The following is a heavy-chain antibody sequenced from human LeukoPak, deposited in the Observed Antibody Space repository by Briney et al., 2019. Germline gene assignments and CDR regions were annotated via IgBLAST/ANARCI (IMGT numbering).Heavy chain of an antibody. Sequence: GGSLRLSCAVSGFTFSKVWMNWVRQAPGKGLEWVGRIRSRTDGGTADYAAPVKGRFTISRDDSKNTMFLQMNSLKTEDTAVYYCTTMGIPVADTRDYWGQGTLVTVSS. V-gene: IGHV3-15*07. J-gene: IGHJ4*02. CDR2: IRSRTDGGTA. D-gene: IGHD6-19*01. CDR3: TTMGIPVADTRDY. CDR1: GFTFSKVW.